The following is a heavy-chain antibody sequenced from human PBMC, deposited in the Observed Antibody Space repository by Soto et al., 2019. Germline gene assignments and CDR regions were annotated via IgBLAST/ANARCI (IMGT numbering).Heavy chain of an antibody. Sequence: QVQLVESGGGVVQPGRSLRLSCAASGFTFSSYGMHWVRQAPGKGLEWVAVISYDGSNKYYADSVKGRFTISRDNSKNTLYLQMNNLRAEDTAVYYCAKETRIDSSGWYDHNWFDPWGQGTLVTVSS. CDR1: GFTFSSYG. CDR2: ISYDGSNK. D-gene: IGHD6-19*01. CDR3: AKETRIDSSGWYDHNWFDP. V-gene: IGHV3-30*18. J-gene: IGHJ5*02.